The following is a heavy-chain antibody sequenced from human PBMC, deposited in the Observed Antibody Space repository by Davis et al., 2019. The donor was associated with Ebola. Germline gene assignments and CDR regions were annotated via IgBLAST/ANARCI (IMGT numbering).Heavy chain of an antibody. CDR1: GFTFSSYA. CDR2: ISYDGSNK. V-gene: IGHV3-30*04. CDR3: ARVGLLWFGELSWGMDV. Sequence: GGSLRLSCAASGFTFSSYAMHWVRQAPGKGLEWVAVISYDGSNKYYADSVKGRFTISRDNSKNTLYLQMNSLRAEDTAVYYCARVGLLWFGELSWGMDVWGQGTMVTVSS. D-gene: IGHD3-10*01. J-gene: IGHJ6*02.